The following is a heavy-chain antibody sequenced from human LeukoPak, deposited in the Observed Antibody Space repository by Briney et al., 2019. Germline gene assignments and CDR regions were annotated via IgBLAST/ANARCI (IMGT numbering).Heavy chain of an antibody. CDR2: INHSGST. Sequence: SETLCLTCAVYGGSFSGYYWSWIRQPPGKGLEWIGEINHSGSTNYNPSLKSRVTISVDTSKNQFSLKLSSVTAADTAVYYCARGRLQSSSWYHTPFDYWGQGTLVTVSS. CDR3: ARGRLQSSSWYHTPFDY. D-gene: IGHD6-13*01. J-gene: IGHJ4*02. CDR1: GGSFSGYY. V-gene: IGHV4-34*01.